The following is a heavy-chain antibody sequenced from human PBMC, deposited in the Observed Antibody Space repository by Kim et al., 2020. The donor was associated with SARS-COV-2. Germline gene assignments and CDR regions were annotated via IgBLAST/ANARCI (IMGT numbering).Heavy chain of an antibody. D-gene: IGHD6-19*01. CDR3: AGVLTSGWSYFDY. V-gene: IGHV3-11*04. J-gene: IGHJ4*02. Sequence: ADSMKGRFTISRDNARASLYLQRNSRRAEDTAVYYCAGVLTSGWSYFDYWGQGTLVTVSS.